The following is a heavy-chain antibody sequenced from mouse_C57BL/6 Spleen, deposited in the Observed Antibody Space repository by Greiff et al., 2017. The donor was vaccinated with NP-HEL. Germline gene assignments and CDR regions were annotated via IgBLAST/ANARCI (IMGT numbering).Heavy chain of an antibody. V-gene: IGHV1-15*01. Sequence: QVQLQQSGAELVRPGASVTLSCKASGYTFPDYEMHWVKQTPVHGLEWIGAIDPETGGTAYNQKFKGKAILTADKSSSTAYMELRSLTSEDSAVYYCNRYFDVWGTGTTVTVSS. CDR2: IDPETGGT. D-gene: IGHD6-1*01. J-gene: IGHJ1*03. CDR1: GYTFPDYE. CDR3: NRYFDV.